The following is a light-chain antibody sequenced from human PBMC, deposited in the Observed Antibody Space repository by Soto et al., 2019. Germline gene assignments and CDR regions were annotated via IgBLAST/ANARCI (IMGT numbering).Light chain of an antibody. CDR1: SSDVGGYNY. V-gene: IGLV2-14*01. J-gene: IGLJ1*01. CDR2: DVS. CDR3: SSYTSSSTRV. Sequence: QSALTQPASVSGSPGQSITISCTGTSSDVGGYNYVSWYQQHPGKAPKLMIYDVSNRPSGVSNRVSGSKSANTASLTSSGLQAEDEADYYCSSYTSSSTRVFGTGTKVTVL.